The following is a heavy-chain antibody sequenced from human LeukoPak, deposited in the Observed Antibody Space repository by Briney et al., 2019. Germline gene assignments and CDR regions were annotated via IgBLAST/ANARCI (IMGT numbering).Heavy chain of an antibody. CDR3: VNIPPRSSSGIDY. V-gene: IGHV3-21*01. Sequence: RSGGSLRLSCAASGFTFSSYSMSWVRQAPGKGLEWVSAISSSSSYIYYADSVKGRFTISRDNAKNSLYLQMNSLRAEDTAVYYCVNIPPRSSSGIDYWGQGTLVTVSS. J-gene: IGHJ4*02. CDR1: GFTFSSYS. D-gene: IGHD6-6*01. CDR2: ISSSSSYI.